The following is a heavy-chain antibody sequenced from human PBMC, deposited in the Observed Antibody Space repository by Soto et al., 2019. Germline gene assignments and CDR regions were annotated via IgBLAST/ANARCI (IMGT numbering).Heavy chain of an antibody. D-gene: IGHD5-12*01. CDR2: IYYSGST. CDR3: ARAIGGGPSGYDRIDY. J-gene: IGHJ4*02. V-gene: IGHV4-31*03. Sequence: QVQLQESGPGLVKPSQTLSLTCTVSGGSISSGGYYWSWIRQHPGKGLEWIGYIYYSGSTYYNPSLKSRVTISVDTSKNQFSLKLSSVTAADTAVYYCARAIGGGPSGYDRIDYWGQGTLVTVSS. CDR1: GGSISSGGYY.